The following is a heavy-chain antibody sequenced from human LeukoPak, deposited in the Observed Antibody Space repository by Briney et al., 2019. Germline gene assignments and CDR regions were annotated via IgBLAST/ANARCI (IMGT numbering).Heavy chain of an antibody. J-gene: IGHJ6*03. V-gene: IGHV4-59*12. CDR3: AIQGGIAGSYYYYYYMDV. CDR1: GGSISSYY. CDR2: IYYSGST. D-gene: IGHD6-13*01. Sequence: SETLSLTCTVSGGSISSYYWSWIRQPPGKGLEWIGYIYYSGSTNYNPSLKSRVTISVDTSKNQFSLKLSSVTAADTAVYYCAIQGGIAGSYYYYYYMDVWGKGTTVTVSS.